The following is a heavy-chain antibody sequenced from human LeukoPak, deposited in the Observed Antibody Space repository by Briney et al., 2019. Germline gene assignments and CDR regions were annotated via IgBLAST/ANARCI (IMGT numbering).Heavy chain of an antibody. Sequence: SETLSLTCAVSGGSISSSNWWSWVRQPPGKGLEWIGEIYHSGSTNYNPSLKSRVTISVDKSKNQFSLKLSSVTAADTAVYYCARDAALPGSDDAFDIWGQGTMVTVSS. D-gene: IGHD3-10*01. CDR3: ARDAALPGSDDAFDI. V-gene: IGHV4-4*02. CDR1: GGSISSSNW. CDR2: IYHSGST. J-gene: IGHJ3*02.